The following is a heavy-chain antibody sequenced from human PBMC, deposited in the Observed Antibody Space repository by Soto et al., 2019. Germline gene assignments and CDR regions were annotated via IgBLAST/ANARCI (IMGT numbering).Heavy chain of an antibody. Sequence: EVQLLESGGGLVQPGGSLRLSCAASGFTFSSYAMSWVRQAPGKGLEWVSAISGSGGSTYYADSVKGRFTISRDNSKNTLYLQMNSLRAEDTAVYYCVKGITIFGVVYYYYMDVWGKGTTVTVSS. CDR1: GFTFSSYA. CDR2: ISGSGGST. V-gene: IGHV3-23*01. D-gene: IGHD3-3*01. CDR3: VKGITIFGVVYYYYMDV. J-gene: IGHJ6*03.